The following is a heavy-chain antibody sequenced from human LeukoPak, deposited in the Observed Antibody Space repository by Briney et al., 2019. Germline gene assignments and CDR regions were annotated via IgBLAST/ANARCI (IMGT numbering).Heavy chain of an antibody. CDR1: GYRLMSYA. CDR3: ARGGSYGYPGDF. CDR2: IRAYKGKT. Sequence: ASVKVSCKASGYRLMSYAINWVRQAPGHGLEWIGWIRAYKGKTHYAQKYQGRVIMTRDTSTDTAYMERRRLTSDATAVYFCARGGSYGYPGDFWGQGTLVTVSS. V-gene: IGHV1-18*01. D-gene: IGHD3-16*01. J-gene: IGHJ4*02.